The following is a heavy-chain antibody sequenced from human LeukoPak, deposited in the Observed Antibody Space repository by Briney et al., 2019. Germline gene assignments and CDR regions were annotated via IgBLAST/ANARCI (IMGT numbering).Heavy chain of an antibody. CDR2: IYYSGNI. J-gene: IGHJ4*02. V-gene: IGHV4-39*01. D-gene: IGHD3-3*01. CDR1: GGSVSSTTYY. CDR3: ARHVTHDFWSGYHQYYFDY. Sequence: PSETLSLTCTVSGGSVSSTTYYWGWIRQPPGKGLEWIGSIYYSGNIYYNPSLKSRVTMSVDTSKNQFSLKLSSVTAADTAVYYCARHVTHDFWSGYHQYYFDYWGQGTLVTVSS.